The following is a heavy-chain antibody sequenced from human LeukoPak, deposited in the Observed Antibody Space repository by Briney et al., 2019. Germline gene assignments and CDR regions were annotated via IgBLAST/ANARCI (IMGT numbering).Heavy chain of an antibody. CDR3: ARGSADGDYMFY. CDR1: GFTFNTYT. CDR2: IYSGGST. Sequence: TGGSLRLSCAASGFTFNTYTMNWVRQAPGKGLEWVSVIYSGGSTYYADSVKGRFTISRDNSKNTLYLQMNSLRVEDTAVYYCARGSADGDYMFYWGQGTLVTVSS. D-gene: IGHD4-17*01. J-gene: IGHJ4*02. V-gene: IGHV3-66*01.